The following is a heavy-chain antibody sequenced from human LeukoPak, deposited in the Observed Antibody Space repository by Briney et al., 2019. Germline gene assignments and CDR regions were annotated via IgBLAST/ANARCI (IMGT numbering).Heavy chain of an antibody. J-gene: IGHJ4*02. CDR1: GFTFRSDG. CDR3: AREVEGLSN. Sequence: GRSLRLSCAALGFTFRSDGMHWVRQAPGKGLEWVALIWYDGSNENYADSEKGRVTISRDNSKNTHYLQMNSLRVEDTAVYYCAREVEGLSNWGRGTLVTVSS. D-gene: IGHD2-15*01. CDR2: IWYDGSNE. V-gene: IGHV3-33*01.